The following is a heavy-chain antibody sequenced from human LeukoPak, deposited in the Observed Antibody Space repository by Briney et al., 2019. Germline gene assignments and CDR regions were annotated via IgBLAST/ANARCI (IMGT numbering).Heavy chain of an antibody. V-gene: IGHV3-48*02. CDR1: GFTFSGYS. J-gene: IGHJ3*02. CDR2: ISSSSSCK. D-gene: IGHD3-10*01. CDR3: AGEGYYGAFDI. Sequence: PGGSLRLSCAASGFTFSGYSMNWVRQAPGKGLEWVSYISSSSSCKYYADSVKGRFTISRDNAKNSLYLQMNRLRDEDTAVYYCAGEGYYGAFDIWGQGTMVTVSS.